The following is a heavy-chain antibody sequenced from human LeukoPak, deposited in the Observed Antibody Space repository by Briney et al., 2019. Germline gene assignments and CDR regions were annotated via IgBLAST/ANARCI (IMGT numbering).Heavy chain of an antibody. CDR1: GFTFSNYA. CDR2: ISGSGSSI. D-gene: IGHD5-24*01. CDR3: TRVGYIDEGIDY. Sequence: GGSLRLSCAASGFTFSNYAVNWIRQAPGKGLKWVSVISGSGSSIYYTDSVKGRFTISRDNAKNSLYLQMNSLRAEDTAIYYCTRVGYIDEGIDYWGQGTLVTVSS. V-gene: IGHV3-21*06. J-gene: IGHJ4*02.